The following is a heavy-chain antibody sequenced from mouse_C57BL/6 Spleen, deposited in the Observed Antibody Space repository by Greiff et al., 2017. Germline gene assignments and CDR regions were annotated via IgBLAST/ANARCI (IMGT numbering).Heavy chain of an antibody. CDR2: ISSGSSTI. CDR3: ARCSRVEAPIAMDC. D-gene: IGHD1-1*01. V-gene: IGHV5-17*01. Sequence: EVQRVESGGGLVKPGGSLKLSCAASGFTFSDYGMHWVRQAPEKGLEWVAYISSGSSTIYYADTVKGRFTISRDNTKNTLFLQMTRLRHEDTAMYYCARCSRVEAPIAMDCGGQGTSAPASS. J-gene: IGHJ4*01. CDR1: GFTFSDYG.